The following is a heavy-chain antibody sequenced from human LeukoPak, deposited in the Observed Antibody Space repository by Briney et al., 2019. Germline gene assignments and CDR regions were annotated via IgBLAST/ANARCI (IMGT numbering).Heavy chain of an antibody. J-gene: IGHJ6*02. CDR3: ARDGQYCSSTSCIYYYYYGMDV. CDR1: GFTFSSYW. Sequence: SGGSLRLSCAASGFTFSSYWMSWVRQAPGKGLEWVANIKQDGSEKYYVDSVKGRFAISRDNAKNSLYLQMNSLRAEDTAVYYCARDGQYCSSTSCIYYYYYGMDVWGQGTTVTVSS. V-gene: IGHV3-7*01. CDR2: IKQDGSEK. D-gene: IGHD2-2*01.